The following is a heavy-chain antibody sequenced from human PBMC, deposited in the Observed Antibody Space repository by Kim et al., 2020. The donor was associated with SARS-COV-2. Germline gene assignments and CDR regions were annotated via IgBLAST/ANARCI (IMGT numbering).Heavy chain of an antibody. CDR1: GYTFTSYG. Sequence: ASVKVSCKASGYTFTSYGISWVRQAPGQGLEWMGWISAYNGNTNYAQKLQGRVTMTTDTSTSTAYMELRSLRSDDTAVYYCAGDVWTLGYCSGGSCYPIDYWGQGTLVTVS. CDR3: AGDVWTLGYCSGGSCYPIDY. V-gene: IGHV1-18*01. CDR2: ISAYNGNT. J-gene: IGHJ4*02. D-gene: IGHD2-15*01.